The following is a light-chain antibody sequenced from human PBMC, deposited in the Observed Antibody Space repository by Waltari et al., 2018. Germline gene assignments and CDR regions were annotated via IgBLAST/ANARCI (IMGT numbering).Light chain of an antibody. CDR3: SSYIRTCTFVI. Sequence: QSALTQPASVSGSPGQSLPVSCTGTRRDVGGYGHVPLYQQHPGRATKLVIYSVSQRPTGVSNRFSGSKSGNTASLTISGLQVEDEADYYCSSYIRTCTFVIFGGGTKLTVL. CDR2: SVS. J-gene: IGLJ2*01. CDR1: RRDVGGYGH. V-gene: IGLV2-14*03.